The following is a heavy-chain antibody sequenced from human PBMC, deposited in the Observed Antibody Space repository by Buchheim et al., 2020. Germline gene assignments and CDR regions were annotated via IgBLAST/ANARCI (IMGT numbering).Heavy chain of an antibody. D-gene: IGHD3-16*01. V-gene: IGHV4-59*01. CDR1: GGSISTYY. Sequence: QVRLRESGPRLVKSSETLSLTCTVSGGSISTYYWSWIRQPAGEGLEWIGYINYSGSTNYNPSLKSRVTISVDTSKNQFSLKLNSVTAADTAVYYCARQIMTGEIWFDPWGQGTL. J-gene: IGHJ5*02. CDR2: INYSGST. CDR3: ARQIMTGEIWFDP.